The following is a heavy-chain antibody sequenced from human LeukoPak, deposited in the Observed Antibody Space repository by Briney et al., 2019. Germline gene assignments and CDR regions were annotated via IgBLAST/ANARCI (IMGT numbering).Heavy chain of an antibody. Sequence: GGSLRLSCAASGFTFSSYAMSWVRQAPGKGLEWVSAISGSGSSTYYADSVKGRFTISRDNSKNTLYLQMNSLRAEDTAVYYCAKDMRDSYDSSGTDVFDIWGQGTMVTVSS. J-gene: IGHJ3*02. CDR3: AKDMRDSYDSSGTDVFDI. CDR1: GFTFSSYA. D-gene: IGHD3-22*01. V-gene: IGHV3-23*01. CDR2: ISGSGSST.